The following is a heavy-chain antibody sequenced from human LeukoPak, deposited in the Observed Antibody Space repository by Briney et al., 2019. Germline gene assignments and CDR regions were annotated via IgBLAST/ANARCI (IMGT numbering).Heavy chain of an antibody. J-gene: IGHJ4*02. CDR1: GFTFSSYS. CDR2: INDDETST. Sequence: GGSLRLSCAASGFTFSSYSMNWVRQAPGKGLEWVSRINDDETSTTYAESVKGRFTISRDNAKNTLFLQMNSLRAEDTAVYYCATTGSGSYYDYWGQGTLVTVSS. V-gene: IGHV3-74*01. D-gene: IGHD1-26*01. CDR3: ATTGSGSYYDY.